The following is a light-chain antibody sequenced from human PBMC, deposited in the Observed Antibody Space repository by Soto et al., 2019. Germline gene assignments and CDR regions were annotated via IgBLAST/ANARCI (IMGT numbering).Light chain of an antibody. J-gene: IGLJ3*02. CDR2: SDD. CDR1: NSNIGSNF. V-gene: IGLV1-47*02. Sequence: QSVLTQPPSASGTPGQTVTISCSGNNSNIGSNFVFWYQQFPGTAPKLLIHSDDQRPSGVPDRFSGSKSGTSASLGISGLRAEDEAEYHCAAWDDILFAAFGGGTKVTVL. CDR3: AAWDDILFAA.